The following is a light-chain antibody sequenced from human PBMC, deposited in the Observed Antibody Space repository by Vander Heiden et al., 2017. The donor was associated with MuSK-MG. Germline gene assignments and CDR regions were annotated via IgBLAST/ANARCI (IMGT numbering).Light chain of an antibody. CDR2: KVS. CDR1: QSLVYSDGNTY. J-gene: IGKJ4*01. CDR3: MQGTHWLLT. Sequence: DVVMTQSPLSLPVTLGQPASISCRSSQSLVYSDGNTYLNWFQQRPGRSPRRLIYKVSNRDSGVPDRFSGSGSGTDFTLKISRVEAEDVGVYYCMQGTHWLLTFGGGTKVEIK. V-gene: IGKV2-30*01.